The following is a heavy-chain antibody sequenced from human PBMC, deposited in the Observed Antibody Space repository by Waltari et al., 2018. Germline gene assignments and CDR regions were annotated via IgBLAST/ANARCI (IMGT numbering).Heavy chain of an antibody. CDR2: MNPNSGNT. CDR3: ARASNSYGKKYNWFDP. CDR1: GYTFTSYD. J-gene: IGHJ5*02. Sequence: QVQLVQSGAEVKKPGASVKVSCKASGYTFTSYDINWVRQATGQGLEWMGWMNPNSGNTGYAQKFQGRVTMTRNTSISTAYMELSSLRSEDTAVYYCARASNSYGKKYNWFDPWGQGTLVTVSS. D-gene: IGHD5-18*01. V-gene: IGHV1-8*01.